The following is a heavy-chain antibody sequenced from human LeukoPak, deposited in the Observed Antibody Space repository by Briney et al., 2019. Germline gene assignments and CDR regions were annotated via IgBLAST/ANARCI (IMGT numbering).Heavy chain of an antibody. D-gene: IGHD6-13*01. CDR3: TSVPGIAAAGTISHYYGMDV. CDR1: GFTFSGSA. Sequence: GGSLKLSCAASGFTFSGSAMHWVRQASGKGLEWVGRIRSKANGYATAYAASVKGRFTISRDDSKNTAYLQMNSLKTEDTAVYYCTSVPGIAAAGTISHYYGMDVWGQGTTVTVSS. V-gene: IGHV3-73*01. J-gene: IGHJ6*02. CDR2: IRSKANGYAT.